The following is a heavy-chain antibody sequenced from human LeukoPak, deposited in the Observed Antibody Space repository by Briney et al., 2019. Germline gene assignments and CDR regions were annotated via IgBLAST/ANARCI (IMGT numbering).Heavy chain of an antibody. D-gene: IGHD4-11*01. CDR3: ARTVKSPRLTTVTTPR. V-gene: IGHV4-39*01. CDR1: GGSISSSSYY. J-gene: IGHJ4*02. CDR2: IYYSGST. Sequence: PSETLSLTCTVSGGSISSSSYYWGWIRQPPGKGLEWIGSIYYSGSTYYNPSLKSRVTISVDTSKNQFSLKLSSVTAADTAVYYCARTVKSPRLTTVTTPRWGRGTLVTVSS.